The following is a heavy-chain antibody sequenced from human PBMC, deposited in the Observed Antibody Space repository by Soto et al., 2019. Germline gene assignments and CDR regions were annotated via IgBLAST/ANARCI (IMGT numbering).Heavy chain of an antibody. V-gene: IGHV1-46*01. CDR1: GYTFTSYY. Sequence: ASVKVSCKASGYTFTSYYMHWVRQAPGQGLEWMGIINPSGGSTSYAQKFQGRVTMTRGTSTSTVYMELSSLRSEDTAVYYCARAGSNYVRLYYYYGMDVWGQGTTVTVSS. D-gene: IGHD4-4*01. J-gene: IGHJ6*02. CDR3: ARAGSNYVRLYYYYGMDV. CDR2: INPSGGST.